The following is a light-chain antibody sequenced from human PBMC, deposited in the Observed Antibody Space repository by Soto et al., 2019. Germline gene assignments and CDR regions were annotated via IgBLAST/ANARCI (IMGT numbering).Light chain of an antibody. CDR1: SSDVGGYNY. CDR2: EVS. Sequence: QSALTQPPSASGSPGHSVTISCTGTSSDVGGYNYVSWYQQHPGKAPQLMIYEVSRRPSGVPDRFSGSKSGNTASLTVSGLKAEDEADYYCRSYAGSNNLLFGGGTKLTVL. J-gene: IGLJ2*01. V-gene: IGLV2-8*01. CDR3: RSYAGSNNLL.